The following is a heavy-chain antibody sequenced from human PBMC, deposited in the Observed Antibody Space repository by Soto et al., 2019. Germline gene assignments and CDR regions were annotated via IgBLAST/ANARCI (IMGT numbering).Heavy chain of an antibody. Sequence: GGSLRLSCAASGFTFSSYAMSWVRQAPGKGLEWVSAISGSGGSTYYADSVKGRFTISRDNSKNTLYLQMNSLRSEDTAVYYFARGRDNWNDQGAFDIWGQGTMVTVSS. CDR2: ISGSGGST. D-gene: IGHD1-1*01. CDR1: GFTFSSYA. V-gene: IGHV3-23*01. J-gene: IGHJ3*02. CDR3: ARGRDNWNDQGAFDI.